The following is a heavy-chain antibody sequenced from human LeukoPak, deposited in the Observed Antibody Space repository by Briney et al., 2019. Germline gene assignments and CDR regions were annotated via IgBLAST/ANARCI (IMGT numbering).Heavy chain of an antibody. Sequence: PSETLSLTCLVSGGSISSDYWSWIRQPPGGGLEWIGYVHFTGRTNYNPSLKSRVSISLDTSKNQFSLRVSSVTAADTAVYYCARLLPTSLTSLSYNYHYLDVGGKGTTVTVSS. J-gene: IGHJ6*03. CDR1: GGSISSDY. CDR2: VHFTGRT. D-gene: IGHD3-9*01. CDR3: ARLLPTSLTSLSYNYHYLDV. V-gene: IGHV4-59*01.